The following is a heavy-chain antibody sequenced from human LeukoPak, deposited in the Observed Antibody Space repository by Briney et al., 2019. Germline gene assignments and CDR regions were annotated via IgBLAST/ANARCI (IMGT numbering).Heavy chain of an antibody. Sequence: PSETLSLTCAVSGGSISSSNWWSWVRQPPGKGLEWIGEIYHSGSTHYNPSLKSRVAISIDTSKNQFSLKLNSVTAADTAVYYCASMEFSDDLSEYFHHWGQGTLVTVSS. J-gene: IGHJ1*01. CDR3: ASMEFSDDLSEYFHH. V-gene: IGHV4-4*02. CDR2: IYHSGST. D-gene: IGHD1-1*01. CDR1: GGSISSSNW.